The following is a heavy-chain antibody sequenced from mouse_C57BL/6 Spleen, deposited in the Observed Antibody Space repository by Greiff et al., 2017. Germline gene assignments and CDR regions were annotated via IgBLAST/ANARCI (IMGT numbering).Heavy chain of an antibody. V-gene: IGHV1-26*01. CDR2: INPNNGGT. CDR3: ARGGWLQGAMDY. J-gene: IGHJ4*01. Sequence: EVQLQQSGPELVKPGASVKISCKASGYTFTDYYMNWVKQSHGKSLEWIGDINPNNGGTSYNQKFKGKATLTVDKSSSTACMELRSLTSEDSAVYYCARGGWLQGAMDYWGQGTSVTVSS. D-gene: IGHD2-3*01. CDR1: GYTFTDYY.